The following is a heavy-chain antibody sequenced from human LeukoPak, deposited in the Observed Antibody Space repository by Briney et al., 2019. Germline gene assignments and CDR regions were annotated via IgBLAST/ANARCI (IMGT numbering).Heavy chain of an antibody. CDR3: ATKPHFHWYFDL. V-gene: IGHV6-1*01. CDR2: TYYRSKWYN. CDR1: GDSVSSNSAA. Sequence: SQTLSLTCAISGDSVSSNSAAWNWIRQSPSRGLEWLGRTYYRSKWYNEYAESVESRITINPDTSKNQFSLQLDSVTPEDTAVYYCATKPHFHWYFDLWGRGTLVTVSS. J-gene: IGHJ2*01.